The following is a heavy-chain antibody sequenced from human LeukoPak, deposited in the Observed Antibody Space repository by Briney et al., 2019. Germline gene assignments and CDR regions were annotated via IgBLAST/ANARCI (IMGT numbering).Heavy chain of an antibody. D-gene: IGHD2-15*01. Sequence: WGSLRLSCAASGYTFSNHSMRRVRQVPGKGLALVSAISGSGGRTYSPASVKGRFTIPRDNSKNTLYLQMNSLRAEDTAVYDCAKDRVFVVVVAAEINDAFDIWGQGTMVTVSS. CDR3: AKDRVFVVVVAAEINDAFDI. CDR1: GYTFSNHS. CDR2: ISGSGGRT. J-gene: IGHJ3*02. V-gene: IGHV3-23*01.